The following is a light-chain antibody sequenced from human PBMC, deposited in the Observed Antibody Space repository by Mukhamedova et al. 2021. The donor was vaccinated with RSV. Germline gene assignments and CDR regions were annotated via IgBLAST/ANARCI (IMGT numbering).Light chain of an antibody. Sequence: VTITCRASQNNINYLNWYQQKPREAPELLIYASSSLQSGVPSRFSGSGSGTVFTLTISSLQPEDFATFYCQQTYSSPHSFGQGT. CDR1: QNNINY. CDR2: ASS. CDR3: QQTYSSPHS. J-gene: IGKJ2*03. V-gene: IGKV1-39*01.